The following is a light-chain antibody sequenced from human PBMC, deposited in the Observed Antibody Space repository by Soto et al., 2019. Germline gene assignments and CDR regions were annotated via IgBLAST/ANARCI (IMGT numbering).Light chain of an antibody. V-gene: IGKV3-11*01. CDR2: EAS. J-gene: IGKJ4*01. CDR3: QKHINWPLT. CDR1: QTVSSS. Sequence: EIVLTQSPATLSLSPGERAILSCRASQTVSSSLAWYQQKPGQAPRLLIDEASTRATSIPARFSGSGSGADLTLTISSLEAEDFALYYCQKHINWPLTFGGGTKVEIK.